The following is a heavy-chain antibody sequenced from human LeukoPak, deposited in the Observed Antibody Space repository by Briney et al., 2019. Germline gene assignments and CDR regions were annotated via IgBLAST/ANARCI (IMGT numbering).Heavy chain of an antibody. D-gene: IGHD6-13*01. CDR2: ISYDGSNK. V-gene: IGHV3-30-3*01. Sequence: QPGRSLRLSCAASGFTFSSYAMHWVRQAPGKGLEWVAVISYDGSNKYYADSVKGRFTISRDNSKNTLYLQMNSLRAEDTAVYYCARARRLIAAADYWGQGILVTVSS. CDR3: ARARRLIAAADY. J-gene: IGHJ4*02. CDR1: GFTFSSYA.